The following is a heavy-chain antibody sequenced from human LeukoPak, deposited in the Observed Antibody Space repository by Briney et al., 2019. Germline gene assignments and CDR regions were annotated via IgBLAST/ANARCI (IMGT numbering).Heavy chain of an antibody. CDR3: ARTKGAAAGRPNVKYNWFDP. CDR1: GGSISSSSYY. J-gene: IGHJ5*02. D-gene: IGHD6-13*01. CDR2: IYYSGST. V-gene: IGHV4-39*01. Sequence: PSETLSLTCTVSGGSISSSSYYWGWIRQPPGKGLEWIGSIYYSGSTYYNPSLKSRVTISVDTSKNQFSLKLSSVTAADTAVYYCARTKGAAAGRPNVKYNWFDPWGQGTLVTVSS.